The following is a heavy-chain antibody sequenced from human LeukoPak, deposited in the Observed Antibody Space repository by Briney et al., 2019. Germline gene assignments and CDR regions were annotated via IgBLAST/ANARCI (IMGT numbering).Heavy chain of an antibody. D-gene: IGHD4-17*01. J-gene: IGHJ3*02. Sequence: ASETLSLTCTVSGGSISSGGYYWSWIRQHPGKGLEWIGYIYYSGSTYYNPSLKSRVTISVDTSKNQFSLKLSSVTAADTAVYYCARDLVTVTKGFDIWGQGTMVSVSS. CDR3: ARDLVTVTKGFDI. CDR1: GGSISSGGYY. V-gene: IGHV4-31*03. CDR2: IYYSGST.